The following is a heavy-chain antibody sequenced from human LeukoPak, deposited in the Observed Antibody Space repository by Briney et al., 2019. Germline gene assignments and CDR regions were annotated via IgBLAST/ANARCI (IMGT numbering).Heavy chain of an antibody. Sequence: PGGSLRLSCAASGFTFDDYDMSWVRQVPGKGLEWVSGVKWNGDSTGYADSVKGRFTMSRDNAKNSLYLQMNSLRAEDTAVYYCARDIVATGIDYWGQGTLVTVSS. CDR2: VKWNGDST. V-gene: IGHV3-20*04. D-gene: IGHD5-12*01. CDR1: GFTFDDYD. CDR3: ARDIVATGIDY. J-gene: IGHJ4*02.